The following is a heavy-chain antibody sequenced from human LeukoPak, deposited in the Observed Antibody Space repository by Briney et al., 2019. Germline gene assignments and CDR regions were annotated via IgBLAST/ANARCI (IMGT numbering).Heavy chain of an antibody. V-gene: IGHV3-48*03. D-gene: IGHD6-13*01. CDR3: ARGLASSNWPHWFDP. Sequence: GGSLRLSCAASGFTFSNYEMNWVRQAPGKGLEWVSYISSIDSTTYYADSVKGRFTISRDNAKNSLYLQMNSLRVEDTAVYHCARGLASSNWPHWFDPWGQGTLVSVSS. CDR2: ISSIDSTT. J-gene: IGHJ5*02. CDR1: GFTFSNYE.